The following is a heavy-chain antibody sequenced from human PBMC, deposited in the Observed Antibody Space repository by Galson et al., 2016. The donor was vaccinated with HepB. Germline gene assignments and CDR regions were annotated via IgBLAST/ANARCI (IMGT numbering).Heavy chain of an antibody. Sequence: SLRLSCAASGFTFRSYGMHWVRQAPGKGLEWVAVIWYDGSNKYYGDSVKGRFTISRDNSKNTLYLQMNSLGPEVTAVYYCAAYDTGHFDYWGQGTVVTVSS. V-gene: IGHV3-33*01. CDR2: IWYDGSNK. CDR3: AAYDTGHFDY. CDR1: GFTFRSYG. J-gene: IGHJ4*02. D-gene: IGHD3-9*01.